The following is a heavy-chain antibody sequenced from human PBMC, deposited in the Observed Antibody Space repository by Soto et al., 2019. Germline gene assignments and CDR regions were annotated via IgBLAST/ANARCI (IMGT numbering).Heavy chain of an antibody. V-gene: IGHV3-66*04. CDR2: IYSGGNT. CDR3: VRHVGSYWYFDL. CDR1: GFIVSTSY. D-gene: IGHD1-26*01. J-gene: IGHJ2*01. Sequence: EVQLVESGGGLVQPGGSLRLSCAASGFIVSTSYMGWVRQAPGKGLEWVSSIYSGGNTYYADSVRGRFTISTDNSKDTLYLQMNSLRVDDTAMYYCVRHVGSYWYFDLWGRGTLVTVSS.